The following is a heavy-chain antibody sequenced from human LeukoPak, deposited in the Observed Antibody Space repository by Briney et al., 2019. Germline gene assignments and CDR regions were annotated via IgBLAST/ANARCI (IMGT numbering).Heavy chain of an antibody. CDR2: ISGSGGST. Sequence: GGSLRLSCAASGFTFSSYAMSWVRQAPGKGLDWVSAISGSGGSTYYADSVKGRFTISRDNSKNTLYLQMNSLRAEDTAVYYCARGNRGGVDYCGQGTLVTVSS. CDR1: GFTFSSYA. V-gene: IGHV3-23*01. D-gene: IGHD3-16*01. CDR3: ARGNRGGVDY. J-gene: IGHJ4*02.